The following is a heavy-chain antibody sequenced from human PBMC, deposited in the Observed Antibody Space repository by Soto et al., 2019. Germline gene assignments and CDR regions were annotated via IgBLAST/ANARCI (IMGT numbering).Heavy chain of an antibody. CDR3: ARDIRTNRDTLWS. J-gene: IGHJ5*02. Sequence: QVQLVESGGGVVQPGRSLRLSCAASGFTFSNSGMHWVRQAPGKGLEWLAVILYAANNDFYADSVKGRFTISRDNSNNTLYLQMNSLRAEDTAVYYCARDIRTNRDTLWSWGQGTLVTVSS. CDR1: GFTFSNSG. V-gene: IGHV3-33*01. D-gene: IGHD3-10*01. CDR2: ILYAANND.